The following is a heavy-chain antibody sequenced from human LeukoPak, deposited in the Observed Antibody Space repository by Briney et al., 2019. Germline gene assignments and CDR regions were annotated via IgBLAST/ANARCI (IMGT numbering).Heavy chain of an antibody. D-gene: IGHD6-13*01. CDR3: ARGAQLTDY. Sequence: GGSLRLSCAASGFTFYTYGMHWVRQAPGKGLEYVSGIGPDGGTTYYANSVKGRFTISRDNSKNMLYLQMGSLTADDMAVYYCARGAQLTDYWGQGTLVTLSS. J-gene: IGHJ4*02. CDR1: GFTFYTYG. V-gene: IGHV3-64*01. CDR2: IGPDGGTT.